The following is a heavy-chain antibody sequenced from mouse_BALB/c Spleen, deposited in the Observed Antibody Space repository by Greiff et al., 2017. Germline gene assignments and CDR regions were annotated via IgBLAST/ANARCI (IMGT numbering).Heavy chain of an antibody. V-gene: IGHV1-69*02. CDR1: GYTFTSYW. CDR3: TRRGDYAWFAY. Sequence: VQLQQPGAELVRPGASVKLSCKASGYTFTSYWINWVKQRPGQGLEWIGNIYPSDSYTNYNQKFKDKATLTVDKSSSTAYMQLSSPTSEDSAVYYCTRRGDYAWFAYWGQGTLVTVSA. D-gene: IGHD2-4*01. CDR2: IYPSDSYT. J-gene: IGHJ3*01.